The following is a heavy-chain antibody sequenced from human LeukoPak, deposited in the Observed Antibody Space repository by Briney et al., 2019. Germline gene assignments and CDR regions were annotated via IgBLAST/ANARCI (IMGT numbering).Heavy chain of an antibody. CDR3: ARVRAAAVPYYFAY. Sequence: SETLSLTCTVSGGSISSRSYYWGWIRQPPGKGLEWIGGIYYSGSTYYNAPLKSRVTISVDTSTKQSSLKVRSVTAADTAVYYCARVRAAAVPYYFAYWGQGTLVTVSS. J-gene: IGHJ4*02. D-gene: IGHD6-13*01. V-gene: IGHV4-39*07. CDR1: GGSISSRSYY. CDR2: IYYSGST.